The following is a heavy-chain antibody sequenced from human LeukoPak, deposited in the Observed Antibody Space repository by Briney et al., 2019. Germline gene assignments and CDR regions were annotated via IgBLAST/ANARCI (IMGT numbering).Heavy chain of an antibody. CDR2: INPSGGST. Sequence: ASVKVSCKGSGYTFTSYYMHWVRHAPGQGLVWMWIINPSGGSTSQAKKFQGRDTMTRETSTSTVYRELSSLRSEDTAVYYCARDLLSSSGSYRVSVYFDYWGRGTLVTVSS. CDR1: GYTFTSYY. D-gene: IGHD1-26*01. CDR3: ARDLLSSSGSYRVSVYFDY. V-gene: IGHV1-46*03. J-gene: IGHJ4*02.